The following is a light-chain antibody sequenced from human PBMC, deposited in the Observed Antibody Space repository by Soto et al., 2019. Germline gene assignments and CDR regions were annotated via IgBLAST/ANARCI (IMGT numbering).Light chain of an antibody. J-gene: IGLJ1*01. V-gene: IGLV2-14*03. Sequence: QSALTQPASVSGSPGQSITISCTGTSSDVGAYDFVSWYQQHPDKAPKLMIYEVSNRPSGVSNRFSGSKSVNTATLTISGLQAEDEADYYYSSYTSSSTRVFGTGTKLTVL. CDR3: SSYTSSSTRV. CDR1: SSDVGAYDF. CDR2: EVS.